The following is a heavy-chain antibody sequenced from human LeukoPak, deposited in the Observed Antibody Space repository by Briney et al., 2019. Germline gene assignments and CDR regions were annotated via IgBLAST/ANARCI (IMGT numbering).Heavy chain of an antibody. V-gene: IGHV1-3*01. D-gene: IGHD4-17*01. J-gene: IGHJ3*02. CDR3: ARETAVTQNDAFDI. CDR1: GYTFTSHT. CDR2: INAGNANA. Sequence: ASVKVSCKASGYTFTSHTIHWVRQAPGQRLEWMGWINAGNANAKYSQKFQGRVTITRDTFAYTAYMELSSLKSEDTAVYYCARETAVTQNDAFDIWGQGTMVIVSS.